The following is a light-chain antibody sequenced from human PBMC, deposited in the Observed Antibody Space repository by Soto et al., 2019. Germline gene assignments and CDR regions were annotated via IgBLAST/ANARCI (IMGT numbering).Light chain of an antibody. Sequence: EIVLTQSPGTLSLSPGERATLSCRASQSLNARYLAWYQVKPGQAPRLLFYGASSRATGIPDRFIGSGSGTDFTLAISRLQSEDFAVYYCQQYNTWPLTFGGGTKVDIK. V-gene: IGKV3-20*01. CDR3: QQYNTWPLT. CDR2: GAS. J-gene: IGKJ4*01. CDR1: QSLNARY.